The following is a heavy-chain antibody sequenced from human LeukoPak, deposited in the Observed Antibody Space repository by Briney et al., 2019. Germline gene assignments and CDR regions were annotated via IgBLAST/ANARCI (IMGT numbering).Heavy chain of an antibody. V-gene: IGHV1-2*02. CDR1: GYTFTGYY. CDR2: INTNSGGT. Sequence: DSLSLSCKVSGYTFTGYYMRWVRQPPGQGLEWMGWINTNSGGTNYPPNFRGRATMNKAPSNSTACKELGRPASASTAVYYWAAQGTIRSSTSWEVDDGGQRTLVTVSS. D-gene: IGHD2-2*01. CDR3: AAQGTIRSSTSWEVDD. J-gene: IGHJ4*02.